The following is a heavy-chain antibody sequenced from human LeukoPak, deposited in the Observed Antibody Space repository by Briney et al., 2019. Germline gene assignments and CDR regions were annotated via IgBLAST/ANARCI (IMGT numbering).Heavy chain of an antibody. J-gene: IGHJ1*01. CDR1: GGSISSYY. CDR2: IYYSGST. Sequence: PSKTLSLTCTVSGGSISSYYWSWIRQPPGKGLEWIGYIYYSGSTNYNPSLKSRVTISVDTSKNQFSLKLSSVTAADTAVYYCARHHIAAAGRPAEYFQHWGQGTLVTVSS. V-gene: IGHV4-59*08. CDR3: ARHHIAAAGRPAEYFQH. D-gene: IGHD6-13*01.